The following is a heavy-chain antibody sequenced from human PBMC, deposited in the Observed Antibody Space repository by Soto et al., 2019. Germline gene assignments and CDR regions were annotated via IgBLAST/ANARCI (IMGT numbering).Heavy chain of an antibody. CDR3: APSWDFWSGHYPNRGLDY. V-gene: IGHV1-2*02. CDR2: INPNSGGT. D-gene: IGHD3-3*01. J-gene: IGHJ4*02. Sequence: ASVKVSCKASGYTFTGYYMHWVRQAPGQGLEWMGWINPNSGGTNYAQKFQGRVTMTRDTSISTAYMELSRLRSDDTAVYYCAPSWDFWSGHYPNRGLDYWGQGTLVTVSS. CDR1: GYTFTGYY.